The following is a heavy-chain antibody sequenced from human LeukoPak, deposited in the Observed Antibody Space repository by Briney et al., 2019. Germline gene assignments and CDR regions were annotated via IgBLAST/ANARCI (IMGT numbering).Heavy chain of an antibody. D-gene: IGHD3-16*01. J-gene: IGHJ4*02. Sequence: SETLSLTCAVYGGSFSGYYWSWIRQPPGKGLEWIGEINHSGSTNYNPSLKSRVNISEDTSKNQFSLKLSSVTAADTAVYYCARQGAFNYWGQGTLVTVSS. CDR2: INHSGST. V-gene: IGHV4-34*01. CDR3: ARQGAFNY. CDR1: GGSFSGYY.